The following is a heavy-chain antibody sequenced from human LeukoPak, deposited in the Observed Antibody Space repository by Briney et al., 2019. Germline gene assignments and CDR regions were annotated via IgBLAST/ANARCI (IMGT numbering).Heavy chain of an antibody. Sequence: SETLSLTCSVSGVSISSYYWSWIRQPPGKGLEWIGSIYYSGSTYYSPSPKSRITMSVDTSKNQFSLQLSSVTAADTAVYSCARAGEYDILTGYQYYFDYWGQGTLVTVSS. CDR1: GVSISSYY. CDR3: ARAGEYDILTGYQYYFDY. V-gene: IGHV4-59*04. CDR2: IYYSGST. D-gene: IGHD3-9*01. J-gene: IGHJ4*02.